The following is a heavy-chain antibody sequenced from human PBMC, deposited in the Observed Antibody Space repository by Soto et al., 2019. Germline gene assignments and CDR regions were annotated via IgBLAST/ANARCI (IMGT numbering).Heavy chain of an antibody. CDR2: LSGSGTDT. D-gene: IGHD2-2*01. J-gene: IGHJ5*02. CDR1: GFTLSTYV. CDR3: ARKTNSGAKSRWCDP. Sequence: GGSLRLSCAASGFTLSTYVLSWVRQAPGKGLEWVSTLSGSGTDTWYADSVKGRFTISRDNSKNTLYLEMNSLRAEDTAVYYCARKTNSGAKSRWCDPWGQGTLVTGS. V-gene: IGHV3-23*01.